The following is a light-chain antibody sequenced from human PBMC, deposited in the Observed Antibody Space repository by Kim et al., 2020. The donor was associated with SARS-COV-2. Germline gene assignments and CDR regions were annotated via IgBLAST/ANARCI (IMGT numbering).Light chain of an antibody. J-gene: IGKJ2*01. CDR2: AAS. Sequence: SGSVGGRGSVAGRGGGGIATFLAWDQQGPGEAPKLLIYAASSLHSGVPSRFSGSGSGTHFTLTISSLQPEDFGTYYCQQADTFPFTFGQGTKLEI. V-gene: IGKV1-12*01. CDR1: GGIATF. CDR3: QQADTFPFT.